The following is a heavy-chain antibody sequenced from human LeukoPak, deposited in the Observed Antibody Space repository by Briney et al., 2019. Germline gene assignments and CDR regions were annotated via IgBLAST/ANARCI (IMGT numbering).Heavy chain of an antibody. CDR2: IYYSGST. D-gene: IGHD6-19*01. Sequence: SETLSLTCTVSDDSISSYYWSWIRQPPGKGLEWITYIYYSGSTNYNPSLKSRVTISVDTSKNQFSLKLSSLTAADTAVYYCARGGSSGWSDYWGQGTLVTVSS. CDR1: DDSISSYY. J-gene: IGHJ4*02. CDR3: ARGGSSGWSDY. V-gene: IGHV4-59*08.